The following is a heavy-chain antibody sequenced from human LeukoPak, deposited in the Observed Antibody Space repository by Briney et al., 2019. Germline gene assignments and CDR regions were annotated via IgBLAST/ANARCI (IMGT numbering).Heavy chain of an antibody. D-gene: IGHD2/OR15-2a*01. CDR3: ARHFSSNDY. J-gene: IGHJ4*02. CDR1: GGSFSGYY. V-gene: IGHV4-34*01. Sequence: SETLSLTCAVYGGSFSGYYWSWIRQPPGKGLEWIGEINHSGSTNYNPSLKSRVTISVDTSKNQFSLKLSSVTAADTAVYYCARHFSSNDYWGQGTLVTVSS. CDR2: INHSGST.